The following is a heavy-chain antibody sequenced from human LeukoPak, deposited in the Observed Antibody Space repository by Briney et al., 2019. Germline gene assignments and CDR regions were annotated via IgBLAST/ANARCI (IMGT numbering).Heavy chain of an antibody. CDR1: GYTFTSYK. D-gene: IGHD6-13*01. CDR3: AKDGRNWSFDY. Sequence: ASVKVSCKASGYTFTSYKMHWVRQAPGQGLQWMGIINPSDGSTSYPQKFQGRVTMTRDTSTSTVYMELSSLNSDDTAVYYCAKDGRNWSFDYWGQGTLVTVSS. V-gene: IGHV1-46*01. CDR2: INPSDGST. J-gene: IGHJ4*02.